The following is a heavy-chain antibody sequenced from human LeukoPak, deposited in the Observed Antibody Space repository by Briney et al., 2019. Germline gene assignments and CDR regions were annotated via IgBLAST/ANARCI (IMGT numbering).Heavy chain of an antibody. D-gene: IGHD3-22*01. CDR2: IYHSGST. CDR1: GGSLSSSNW. Sequence: SEALSLTCAVSGGSLSSSNWWSWVRQPPGKGLEWIGEIYHSGSTNYNPSLKSRVTISVDKSKNQFSLKLSSVTAADTAVYYCASAYYDSSGYYYVDYWGQGTLVTVSS. J-gene: IGHJ4*02. V-gene: IGHV4-4*02. CDR3: ASAYYDSSGYYYVDY.